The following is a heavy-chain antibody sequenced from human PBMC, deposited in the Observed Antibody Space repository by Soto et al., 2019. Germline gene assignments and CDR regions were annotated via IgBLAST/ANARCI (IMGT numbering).Heavy chain of an antibody. D-gene: IGHD1-26*01. J-gene: IGHJ4*02. CDR2: IIPIFGTA. Sequence: SSVKVSCKASGGTFSGYAISWVRQAPGQGLEWMGGIIPIFGTANYAQKFQGRVTITADKSTSTAYMELSSLRSEDTAVYYCARAGGLLLPPPYYFDYWGRGTLVTVSS. V-gene: IGHV1-69*06. CDR3: ARAGGLLLPPPYYFDY. CDR1: GGTFSGYA.